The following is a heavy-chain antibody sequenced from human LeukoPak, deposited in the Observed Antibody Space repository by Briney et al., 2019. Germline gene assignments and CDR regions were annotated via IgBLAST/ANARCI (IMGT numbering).Heavy chain of an antibody. V-gene: IGHV4-31*03. Sequence: TSQTLSLTCTVSGGSIGSGGYYWSWIRQHPGKGLEWIGYIYYSGSTYYNPSLKSRVTISVDTSKNQFSLKLSSVTAADTAVYYCARDIARRGMDVWGQGTTVTVSS. D-gene: IGHD3-16*02. CDR1: GGSIGSGGYY. CDR2: IYYSGST. CDR3: ARDIARRGMDV. J-gene: IGHJ6*02.